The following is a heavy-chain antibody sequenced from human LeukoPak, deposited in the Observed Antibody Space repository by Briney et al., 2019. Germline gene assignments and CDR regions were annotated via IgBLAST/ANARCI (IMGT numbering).Heavy chain of an antibody. CDR3: ARGLVTGLVDY. J-gene: IGHJ4*02. CDR1: GGSFSGYY. Sequence: SETLSLTCAVYGGSFSGYYWSWIRQPPGKGLEWIGEINHSGSTNYNPSLKSRVTISVDTSKNQFSLKLSSVTAADTAVYYCARGLVTGLVDYWGQGTLVTVAS. V-gene: IGHV4-34*01. CDR2: INHSGST. D-gene: IGHD5-18*01.